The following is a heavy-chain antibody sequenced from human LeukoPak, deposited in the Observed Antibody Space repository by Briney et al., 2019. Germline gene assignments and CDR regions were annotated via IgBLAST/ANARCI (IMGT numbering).Heavy chain of an antibody. CDR2: IYYSGST. CDR3: ARDGIAARPFDY. D-gene: IGHD6-6*01. J-gene: IGHJ4*02. V-gene: IGHV4-39*07. Sequence: SETLSLTCTVSGGSISRSNYFWGWIRQPPGKGLEWIGSIYYSGSTYYNPSLRSRVTISVDTSKNQYSLKLTSVTAADTAVYYCARDGIAARPFDYWGQGTLVTVSS. CDR1: GGSISRSNYF.